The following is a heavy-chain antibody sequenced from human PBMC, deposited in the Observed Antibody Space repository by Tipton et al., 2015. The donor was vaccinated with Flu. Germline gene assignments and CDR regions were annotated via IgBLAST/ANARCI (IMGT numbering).Heavy chain of an antibody. J-gene: IGHJ4*02. Sequence: GLVKPSQTLSLTCAISGDSVSSNSAAWNWIRQSPSRGLEWLGRTYYRSKWYNDYAVSVKSRITINPDTPKNQFSLQLNSVTPEDTAVYYCARGGYCSGGSCYSIDYWGQGTLVTVSS. D-gene: IGHD2-15*01. V-gene: IGHV6-1*01. CDR2: TYYRSKWYN. CDR3: ARGGYCSGGSCYSIDY. CDR1: GDSVSSNSAA.